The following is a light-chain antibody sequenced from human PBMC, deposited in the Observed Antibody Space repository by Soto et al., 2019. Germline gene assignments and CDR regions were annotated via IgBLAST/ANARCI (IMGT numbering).Light chain of an antibody. Sequence: AIQTTQSPSSLSASVGDRVTITCRASQGISSELGWYQQKPGKAPKLLIYAASSLQSGVPSRFSGSGSGTEFTLTITSLQPEDFATYYCLQDYNFPRTFGQGTKVDIK. CDR2: AAS. CDR3: LQDYNFPRT. J-gene: IGKJ1*01. V-gene: IGKV1-6*01. CDR1: QGISSE.